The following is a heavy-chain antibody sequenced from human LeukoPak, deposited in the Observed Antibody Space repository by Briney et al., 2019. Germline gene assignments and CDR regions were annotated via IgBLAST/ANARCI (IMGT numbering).Heavy chain of an antibody. V-gene: IGHV4-39*01. D-gene: IGHD3-3*01. CDR2: IYYSGST. CDR1: GGSISSSSYY. CDR3: ARQGGLLNYDFWSGYSTNWFDP. Sequence: PSETLSLTCTVSGGSISSSSYYWGWIRQPPGKGLEWIGRIYYSGSTYYNPSLKSRVTISVDTSKNQFSLKLSSVTAADTAVYYCARQGGLLNYDFWSGYSTNWFDPWGQGTLVTVS. J-gene: IGHJ5*02.